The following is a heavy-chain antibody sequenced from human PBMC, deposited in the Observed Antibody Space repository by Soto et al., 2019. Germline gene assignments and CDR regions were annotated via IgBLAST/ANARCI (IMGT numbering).Heavy chain of an antibody. CDR3: ARLQFGEGFDY. CDR2: ILHTGGT. CDR1: GGSISGGGFS. V-gene: IGHV4-30-2*01. D-gene: IGHD3-10*01. Sequence: SETLSLTCAVTGGSISGGGFSWSWIRQPPGKGLEWIGYILHTGGTQYNPSLKSRVSMSVDKSKNQFSLHLTSVTAADTAVYYCARLQFGEGFDYWGQGALVTVSS. J-gene: IGHJ4*02.